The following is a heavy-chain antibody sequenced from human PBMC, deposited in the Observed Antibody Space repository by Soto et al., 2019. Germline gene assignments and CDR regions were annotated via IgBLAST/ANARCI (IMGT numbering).Heavy chain of an antibody. J-gene: IGHJ5*02. D-gene: IGHD3-16*02. CDR3: ARGGDYIWGSYPNWFDP. CDR2: IYSGGST. Sequence: EVQLVESGGGLVQPGGSLRLSCAASGFTVSSNYMSWVRQAPGKGLEWVSVIYSGGSTYYADSVKGRFTISRDNSKNTLYLQMNSLRAEDTAVYYCARGGDYIWGSYPNWFDPWAQGTLVTVSS. V-gene: IGHV3-66*01. CDR1: GFTVSSNY.